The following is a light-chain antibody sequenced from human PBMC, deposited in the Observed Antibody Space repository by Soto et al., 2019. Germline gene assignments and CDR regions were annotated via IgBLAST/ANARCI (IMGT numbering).Light chain of an antibody. J-gene: IGKJ1*01. Sequence: EIVITQSPATLSASPGESATLSCRASQSVSITLAWYHQKPGQAPRLLIYDASTRASGITARFSGSGSGPEFTLTLSRRQSEDFAGYYCQQYSNWPQTFGQGTRVEIK. CDR1: QSVSIT. V-gene: IGKV3-15*01. CDR3: QQYSNWPQT. CDR2: DAS.